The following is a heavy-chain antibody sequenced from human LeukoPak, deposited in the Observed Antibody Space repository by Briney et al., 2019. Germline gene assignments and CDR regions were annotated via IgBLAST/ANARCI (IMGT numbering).Heavy chain of an antibody. CDR1: GFTFDDYA. CDR3: AKGKEYYYDSSGYLTY. J-gene: IGHJ4*02. D-gene: IGHD3-22*01. Sequence: GGSLRLSCTASGFTFDDYAMHWVRQAPGKGLEWVSGISWNSGSIGYADSVKGRFTISRDNAKNSLYLQMNSLRAEDTALYYCAKGKEYYYDSSGYLTYWGQGTLVTVSS. V-gene: IGHV3-9*01. CDR2: ISWNSGSI.